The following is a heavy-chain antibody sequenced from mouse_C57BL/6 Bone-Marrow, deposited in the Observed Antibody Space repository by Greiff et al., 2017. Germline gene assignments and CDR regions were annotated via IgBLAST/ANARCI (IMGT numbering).Heavy chain of an antibody. CDR3: ARYPITTVVPYYFDY. Sequence: VQLQQSGAELMKPGASVKLSCKATGYTFTGYWIEWVKQRPGHGLEWIGEILPGSGSTNYNEKFKGKATFTADTSSNTAYMQLSSLTTEDSASYYWARYPITTVVPYYFDYWGQGTTLTVSS. J-gene: IGHJ2*01. D-gene: IGHD1-1*01. CDR1: GYTFTGYW. CDR2: ILPGSGST. V-gene: IGHV1-9*01.